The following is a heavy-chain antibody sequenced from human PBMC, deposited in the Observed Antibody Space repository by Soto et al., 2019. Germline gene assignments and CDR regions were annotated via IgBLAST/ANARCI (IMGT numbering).Heavy chain of an antibody. Sequence: EVQLVESGGGLVQPGGSLRLSCAVSVFNIGDYWMSWVRQAPGKGLEWVANIKQDGSEKYYVDSVKGRFTISKDSAKNALHLQMNSLRGEDTAVYFCARTIVVVVPDNFDHWGQGTLVTVSS. J-gene: IGHJ4*02. D-gene: IGHD3-22*01. V-gene: IGHV3-7*01. CDR2: IKQDGSEK. CDR1: VFNIGDYW. CDR3: ARTIVVVVPDNFDH.